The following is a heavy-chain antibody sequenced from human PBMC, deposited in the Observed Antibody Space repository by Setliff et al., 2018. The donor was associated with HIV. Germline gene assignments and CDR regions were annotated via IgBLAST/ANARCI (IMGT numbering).Heavy chain of an antibody. CDR3: ARVPRTGPLDY. Sequence: ASVKVSCKASGYTFTTYGITWVRQAPGQGLEWMGWISTYNGNTNYAQKFQGRVTMTTVTSTSTAYMDLRSLRADDTALYYCARVPRTGPLDYWGQGTLVTVSS. CDR1: GYTFTTYG. J-gene: IGHJ4*02. V-gene: IGHV1-18*01. CDR2: ISTYNGNT.